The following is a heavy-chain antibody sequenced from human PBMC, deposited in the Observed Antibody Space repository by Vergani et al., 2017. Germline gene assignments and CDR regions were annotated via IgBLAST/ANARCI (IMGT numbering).Heavy chain of an antibody. J-gene: IGHJ6*03. CDR3: ARGGGYSSAPWYYYYYMDV. CDR1: GDTFRSDA. D-gene: IGHD6-19*01. V-gene: IGHV1-69*12. Sequence: QVQLVQSGAEVKKPGSSVKVSCEVSGDTFRSDAMSWVRQAPGQGLEWMGGIIPIFGTANYAQKFQGRVTITADESTSTAYMELSSLRSEDTAVYYCARGGGYSSAPWYYYYYMDVWGKGTTVTVSS. CDR2: IIPIFGTA.